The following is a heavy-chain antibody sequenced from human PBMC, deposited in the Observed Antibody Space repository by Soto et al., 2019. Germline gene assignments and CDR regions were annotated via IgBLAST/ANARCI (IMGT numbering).Heavy chain of an antibody. CDR1: GFTFSSYA. V-gene: IGHV3-23*01. CDR2: ISGSGGST. D-gene: IGHD3-22*01. J-gene: IGHJ3*02. Sequence: PGGSLRLSCAASGFTFSSYAMSWVRQAPGKGLQGVSVISGSGGSTYYADSVKGRFTISRDNSKNTLYLQMNSLRAEDTAVYYCAKDRSRYYDSSGGDAFDIWGQGTMVTVSS. CDR3: AKDRSRYYDSSGGDAFDI.